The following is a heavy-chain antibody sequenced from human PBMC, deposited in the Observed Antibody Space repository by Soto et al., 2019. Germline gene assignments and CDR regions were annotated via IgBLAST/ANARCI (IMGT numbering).Heavy chain of an antibody. J-gene: IGHJ6*02. CDR2: VDPSDSYT. CDR3: ATLKWDYGMDV. V-gene: IGHV5-10-1*01. CDR1: GYNFSNYY. D-gene: IGHD1-26*01. Sequence: PGESLKISCEGSGYNFSNYYISWVRHLPGKGLEWMGRVDPSDSYTNYSPSFEGHVSISADMSITTAFLTLRSLKASDSGMYYCATLKWDYGMDVWGQGTTVTVSS.